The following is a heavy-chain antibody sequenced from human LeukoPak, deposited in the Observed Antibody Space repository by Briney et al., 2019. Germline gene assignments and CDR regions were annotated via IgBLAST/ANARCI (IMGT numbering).Heavy chain of an antibody. CDR2: IKQDGSEK. CDR3: AREQYYDILTGYWPYFDY. D-gene: IGHD3-9*01. V-gene: IGHV3-7*03. Sequence: GGSLRLSCAASGFTFSSYWMSWVRQAPGKGLKWVANIKQDGSEKYYVDSVKGRFTISRDNAKNSLYLQMNSLRAEDTAVYYCAREQYYDILTGYWPYFDYWGQGTLVTVSS. J-gene: IGHJ4*02. CDR1: GFTFSSYW.